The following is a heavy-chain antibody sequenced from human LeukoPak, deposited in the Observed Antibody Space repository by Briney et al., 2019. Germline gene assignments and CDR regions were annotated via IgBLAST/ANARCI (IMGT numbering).Heavy chain of an antibody. CDR3: AKDLSGSYSRAFDI. Sequence: GGSLRLPCAASGFTFDDYAMHWVRQAPGKGLEWVSGISWNSGSIGYADSVKGRFTISRDNAKNSLYLQMNSLRAEDTALYYCAKDLSGSYSRAFDIWGQGTMVTVSS. V-gene: IGHV3-9*01. CDR2: ISWNSGSI. J-gene: IGHJ3*02. D-gene: IGHD1-26*01. CDR1: GFTFDDYA.